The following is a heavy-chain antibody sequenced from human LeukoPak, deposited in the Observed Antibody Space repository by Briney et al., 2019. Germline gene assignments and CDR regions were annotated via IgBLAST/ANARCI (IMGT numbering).Heavy chain of an antibody. Sequence: SETLSLTCTVSGGSISSYYWSWIRQPAGKGLEWIGRIYTSGSTNYNPSLKSRVTMSVDTSKNQFSLKLSSVTAADTAVYYCAGEEMIVVVTPGGDAFDIWGQGTMVTVSS. CDR3: AGEEMIVVVTPGGDAFDI. CDR1: GGSISSYY. CDR2: IYTSGST. J-gene: IGHJ3*02. V-gene: IGHV4-4*07. D-gene: IGHD3-22*01.